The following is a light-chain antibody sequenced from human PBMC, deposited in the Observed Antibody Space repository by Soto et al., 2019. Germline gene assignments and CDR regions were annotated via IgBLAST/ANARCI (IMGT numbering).Light chain of an antibody. CDR2: DVS. CDR3: CSYAGSYV. J-gene: IGLJ1*01. V-gene: IGLV2-11*01. CDR1: SSDVGGYNY. Sequence: QSALTQPRSVSGSPGQSVTISCTRTSSDVGGYNYVSWYQQHPGKAPKLMIYDVSKRPSGVPDRFSGSKSGNTASLTISGLQADDEADYYCCSYAGSYVFGTGTKLTVL.